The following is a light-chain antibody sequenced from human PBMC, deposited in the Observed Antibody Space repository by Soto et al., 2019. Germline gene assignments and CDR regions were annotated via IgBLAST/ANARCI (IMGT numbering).Light chain of an antibody. Sequence: QSVLTQPPSVSGAPGQRVTISCTGNNSNLGAGYDVHWYQQLPGAAPKLVVFGNRNRPSGVPERFSGSKSGTSASLAITVLQAEDEADYYCQAYDYSLTAFVFGGGTKVTVL. J-gene: IGLJ3*02. CDR3: QAYDYSLTAFV. V-gene: IGLV1-40*01. CDR2: GNR. CDR1: NSNLGAGYD.